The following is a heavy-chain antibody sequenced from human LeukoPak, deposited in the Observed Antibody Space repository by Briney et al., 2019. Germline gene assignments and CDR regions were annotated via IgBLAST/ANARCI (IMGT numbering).Heavy chain of an antibody. J-gene: IGHJ6*02. V-gene: IGHV4-4*07. CDR3: AGDHFAFSEIWFGESRYYYGMDV. D-gene: IGHD3-10*01. Sequence: PSETLSLTCTVSGGSISSYYWSWIRQPAGKGLEWIWRIYTSGSTNYNPSLKSRVTMSVDTSKNQFSLKLSSVTAADTAVYYCAGDHFAFSEIWFGESRYYYGMDVWGQGTTVTVSS. CDR1: GGSISSYY. CDR2: IYTSGST.